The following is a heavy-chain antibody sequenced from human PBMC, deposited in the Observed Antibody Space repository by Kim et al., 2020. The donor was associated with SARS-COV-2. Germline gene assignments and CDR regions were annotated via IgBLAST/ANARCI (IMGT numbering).Heavy chain of an antibody. CDR1: GYSFTSYW. Sequence: GESLKISCKGSGYSFTSYWISWVRQMPGKGLEWMGRIDPSDSYTNYSPSFQGHVTISADKSISTAYLQWSSLKASDTAMYYCARHLTSSSWTDAFDIWGQGTMVTVSS. CDR2: IDPSDSYT. D-gene: IGHD6-13*01. J-gene: IGHJ3*02. CDR3: ARHLTSSSWTDAFDI. V-gene: IGHV5-10-1*01.